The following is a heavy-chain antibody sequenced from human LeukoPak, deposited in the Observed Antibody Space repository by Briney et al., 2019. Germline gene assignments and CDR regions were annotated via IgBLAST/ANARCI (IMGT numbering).Heavy chain of an antibody. Sequence: GRSLRLSCAASGFTFSSYAMHWVRQAPGKGLEWVAVISYDGSNKYYADSVKGRFTISRDNSKNTLYLQMNSLRVEDTAVYYCARDIRLNASGWNVIDYWGQGTQVTVSS. V-gene: IGHV3-30-3*01. CDR1: GFTFSSYA. D-gene: IGHD6-19*01. J-gene: IGHJ4*02. CDR3: ARDIRLNASGWNVIDY. CDR2: ISYDGSNK.